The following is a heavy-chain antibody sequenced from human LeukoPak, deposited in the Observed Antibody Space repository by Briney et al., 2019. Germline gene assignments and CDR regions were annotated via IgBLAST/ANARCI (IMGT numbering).Heavy chain of an antibody. J-gene: IGHJ4*02. V-gene: IGHV3-21*01. CDR3: VRLRRSSATGGYYYYYDY. CDR2: ITPTSSYI. D-gene: IGHD3-22*01. CDR1: GFTFSSFS. Sequence: RGSLRLSRGPSGFTFSSFSMNWVRQAPRKRLEWVSSITPTSSYIYYADSVRGRFTISRDNAKNSLFLQMDSLSAEDTAVYYCVRLRRSSATGGYYYYYDYWGQGILVTVSS.